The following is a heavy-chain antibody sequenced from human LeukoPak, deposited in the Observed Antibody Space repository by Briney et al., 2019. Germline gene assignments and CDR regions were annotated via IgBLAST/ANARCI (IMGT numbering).Heavy chain of an antibody. Sequence: GWALRLSCAASGFTFSSYWMSWVRLPPGKGQEWVANISQDGSGKYYVDSVKGRFTISRDNAKNTLYLQMNSLRAEDTAVDYCARGGWRGWYEPYDYWGQGTLVTVSS. J-gene: IGHJ4*02. V-gene: IGHV3-7*01. CDR3: ARGGWRGWYEPYDY. CDR2: ISQDGSGK. D-gene: IGHD6-19*01. CDR1: GFTFSSYW.